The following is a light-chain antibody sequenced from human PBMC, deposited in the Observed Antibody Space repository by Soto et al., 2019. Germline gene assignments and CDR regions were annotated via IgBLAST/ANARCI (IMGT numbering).Light chain of an antibody. J-gene: IGLJ1*01. CDR1: ITDIGAYNY. V-gene: IGLV2-14*01. CDR3: SSYAGRYTPLYV. CDR2: GVS. Sequence: QSVLTQPASVSGSPGQSITISCTGTITDIGAYNYVSWYQQHPGKAPKLLIYGVSSRPSGVSNRFSGSKSGNAAYLTISGLQADDEAEYYCSSYAGRYTPLYVFGNGTKVTVL.